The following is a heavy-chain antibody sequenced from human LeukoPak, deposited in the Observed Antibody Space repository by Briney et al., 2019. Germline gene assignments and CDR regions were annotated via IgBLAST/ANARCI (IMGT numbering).Heavy chain of an antibody. CDR3: AKRLAYSSSWYYFDY. Sequence: PGGSLRLSRAASGFTFSSFAISWVRQAPRKGLEWVSAISGSGGSTYYADSVKGRFTISRDNSKNTLYLQMNSLRAEDTAVYYCAKRLAYSSSWYYFDYWGQGTLVTVSS. CDR2: ISGSGGST. CDR1: GFTFSSFA. D-gene: IGHD6-13*01. J-gene: IGHJ4*02. V-gene: IGHV3-23*01.